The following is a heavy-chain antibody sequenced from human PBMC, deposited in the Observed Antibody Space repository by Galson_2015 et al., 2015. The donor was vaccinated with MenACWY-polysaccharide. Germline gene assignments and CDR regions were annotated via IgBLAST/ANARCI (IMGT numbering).Heavy chain of an antibody. D-gene: IGHD2-21*01. V-gene: IGHV3-23*01. J-gene: IGHJ5*01. CDR2: ISDSGVTT. CDR1: GFTFRSYA. CDR3: AKGRVSDWYDS. Sequence: SLRLSCAASGFTFRSYAMSWVRQAPGKGLEWVSVISDSGVTTYYADSVKGRFTVSRDNSKNTLYLQMNSLRGEDTAVYYCAKGRVSDWYDSSGQGTLVTVSS.